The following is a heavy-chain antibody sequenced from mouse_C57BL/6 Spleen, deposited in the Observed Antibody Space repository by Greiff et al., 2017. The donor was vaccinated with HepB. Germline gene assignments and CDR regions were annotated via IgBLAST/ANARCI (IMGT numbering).Heavy chain of an antibody. J-gene: IGHJ1*03. V-gene: IGHV1-64*01. Sequence: VQLQQSGAELVKPGASVKLSCKASGYTFTSYWMHWVKQRPGQGLEWIGMIHPNSGSTNYNEKFKSKATLTVDKSSSTAYMQLSSLTSEDSAVYDCERQLTTVDYWYFDVWGTGTTVTVAS. CDR1: GYTFTSYW. CDR2: IHPNSGST. D-gene: IGHD1-1*01. CDR3: ERQLTTVDYWYFDV.